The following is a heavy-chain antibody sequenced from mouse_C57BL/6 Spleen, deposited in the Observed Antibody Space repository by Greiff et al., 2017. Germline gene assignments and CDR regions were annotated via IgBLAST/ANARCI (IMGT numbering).Heavy chain of an antibody. CDR1: GYTFTSYW. V-gene: IGHV1-55*01. J-gene: IGHJ2*01. Sequence: QVQLKQPGAELVKPGASVKMSCKASGYTFTSYWITWVKQRPGQGLEWLGDIYPGSGSTNYNEKFKSKATLTVDTSSSTAYMQRSSLTSEDVAVYYCARKKDYCDYWGQGTTLTVSS. CDR2: IYPGSGST. CDR3: ARKKDYCDY.